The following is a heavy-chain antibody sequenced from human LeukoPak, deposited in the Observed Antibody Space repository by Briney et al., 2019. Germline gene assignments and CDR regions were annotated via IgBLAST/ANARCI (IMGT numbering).Heavy chain of an antibody. Sequence: GGSLRLSCAASGFTFSSYGMHWVRQAPGKGLEWVAFIRYDGSNKYYADSVKGRFTISRDNSKNTLYLQMNSLRSDDTAVYYCARAMVRGVINPLSGFDPWGQGTLVTVSS. V-gene: IGHV3-30*02. D-gene: IGHD3-10*01. CDR2: IRYDGSNK. CDR1: GFTFSSYG. CDR3: ARAMVRGVINPLSGFDP. J-gene: IGHJ5*02.